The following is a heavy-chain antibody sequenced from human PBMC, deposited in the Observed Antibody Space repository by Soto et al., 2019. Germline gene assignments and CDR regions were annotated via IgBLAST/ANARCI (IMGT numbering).Heavy chain of an antibody. D-gene: IGHD2-2*01. CDR2: LNPSGGST. Sequence: ASVKVSCKASGYTFTTYYMHWVRQAPGQGLEWMGILNPSGGSTSYAQKFQGRVTMTRDTSTSTVYMELRSLRSDDTAVYYCARSVWGDIVVVPAASKFHYYGMDVWGQGTTVTVSS. J-gene: IGHJ6*02. V-gene: IGHV1-46*01. CDR3: ARSVWGDIVVVPAASKFHYYGMDV. CDR1: GYTFTTYY.